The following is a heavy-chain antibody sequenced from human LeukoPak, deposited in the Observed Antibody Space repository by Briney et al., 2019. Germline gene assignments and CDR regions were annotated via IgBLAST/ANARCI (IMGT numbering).Heavy chain of an antibody. CDR3: ARELEDYGDYSV. D-gene: IGHD4-17*01. CDR1: GFTVSSNY. J-gene: IGHJ4*02. V-gene: IGHV3-53*01. Sequence: GGSLRLSCAASGFTVSSNYMSWVRQAPGKGLEWVSAIGGSGSSRSYADSVKGRFTISRDNSKNTLYLQMNSLRAEDTAVYYCARELEDYGDYSVWGQGTLVTVSS. CDR2: IGGSGSSR.